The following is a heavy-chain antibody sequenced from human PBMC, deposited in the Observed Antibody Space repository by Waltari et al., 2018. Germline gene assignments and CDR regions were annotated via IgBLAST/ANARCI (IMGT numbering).Heavy chain of an antibody. J-gene: IGHJ2*01. CDR2: VSWSGATV. D-gene: IGHD3-16*01. Sequence: EVQLVDSGGGLVPHGSSLRLSGAASGCDFYDYSMHWVRQVPGKGLEWVSVVSWSGATVGYADSVNGRFAISRDNAKNSLYLQMNSLRVEDTAFYYCAASRGVYWYFDFWGRGTLVSVSS. CDR3: AASRGVYWYFDF. V-gene: IGHV3-9*01. CDR1: GCDFYDYS.